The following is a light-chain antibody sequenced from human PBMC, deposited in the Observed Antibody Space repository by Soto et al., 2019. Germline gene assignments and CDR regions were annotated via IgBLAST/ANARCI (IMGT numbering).Light chain of an antibody. CDR1: ISDVGGYDY. CDR2: DVS. CDR3: SSYTTSSTDV. Sequence: QSALTQPASVSGCPGQSITISCTGTISDVGGYDYVSWYQQHPGKAPKLMIYDVSNRPSGVSNRFSGSKSGNTASLTISGLQADDEADYYCSSYTTSSTDVFGTGTKLTVL. V-gene: IGLV2-14*01. J-gene: IGLJ1*01.